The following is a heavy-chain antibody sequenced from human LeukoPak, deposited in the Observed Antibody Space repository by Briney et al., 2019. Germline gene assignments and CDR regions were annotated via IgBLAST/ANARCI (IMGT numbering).Heavy chain of an antibody. J-gene: IGHJ6*04. V-gene: IGHV1-69*13. CDR3: ARDGITMVRGGGMDV. CDR2: IIPIFGTA. CDR1: GGTFSSYA. D-gene: IGHD3-10*01. Sequence: ASVKVSCKASGGTFSSYAISWVRQAPGQGLEWMGGIIPIFGTANYAQKFQGRVTITADESTSTAYMGLSSLRSEDTAVYYCARDGITMVRGGGMDVWGKGTTVTVSS.